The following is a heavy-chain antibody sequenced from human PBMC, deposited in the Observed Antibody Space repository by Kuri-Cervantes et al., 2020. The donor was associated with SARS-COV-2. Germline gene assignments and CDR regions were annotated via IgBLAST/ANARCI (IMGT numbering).Heavy chain of an antibody. V-gene: IGHV3-7*03. D-gene: IGHD3-22*01. Sequence: GGSLRLSCAASGFTFSSYWMSWVRQAPGKGLEWVANIKQDGSGKYYVDSVKGRFTISRDNAKNSLYLQMNSLRAEDTAVYYCVGNYYDSSGSFFDYWGQGTLVTVSS. J-gene: IGHJ4*02. CDR2: IKQDGSGK. CDR3: VGNYYDSSGSFFDY. CDR1: GFTFSSYW.